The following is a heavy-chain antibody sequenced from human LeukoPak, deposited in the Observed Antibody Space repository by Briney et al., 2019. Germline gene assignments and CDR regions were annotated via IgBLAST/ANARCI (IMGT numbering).Heavy chain of an antibody. CDR3: ARGQTPSYYYDSSGYYQYHYYYGMDV. V-gene: IGHV1-8*01. CDR2: VNPNSGNT. CDR1: GYPFTIYD. Sequence: ASVEVSCQASGYPFTIYDINWVRQATGQGLELMGWVNPNSGNTGYSQKVQGRVTMTRNTSISTAYMELSSLRSEDTAVYYCARGQTPSYYYDSSGYYQYHYYYGMDVWGQGTTVTVSS. D-gene: IGHD3-22*01. J-gene: IGHJ6*02.